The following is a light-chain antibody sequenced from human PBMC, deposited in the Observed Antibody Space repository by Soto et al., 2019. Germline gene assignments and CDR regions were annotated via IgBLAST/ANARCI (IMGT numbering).Light chain of an antibody. CDR1: QDINIY. J-gene: IGKJ4*01. V-gene: IGKV1-27*01. Sequence: DLQMTQSPSYLSASVGDRVTITCRAGQDINIYLAWYQQKPGKVPKLLISAASTLQSGVPSRFSGSGSGTDFTLTISSLQPEDVATYYCQKYDGAPLTFGGGTKVEIK. CDR3: QKYDGAPLT. CDR2: AAS.